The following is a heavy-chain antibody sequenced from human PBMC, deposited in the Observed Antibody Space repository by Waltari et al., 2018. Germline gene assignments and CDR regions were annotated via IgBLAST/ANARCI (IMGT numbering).Heavy chain of an antibody. Sequence: EVQLLESGGGLVQPGGSLRLSCAASGFTFSSYAMSWVRQAPGKGLEWVSAISGSGGSKYYADYVKGRFTISRDNSKNTLYLQMNSLRAEDTAVYYCAKDLAYCSCGSCYGAALDYWGQGTLVTVSS. D-gene: IGHD2-15*01. CDR2: ISGSGGSK. CDR1: GFTFSSYA. CDR3: AKDLAYCSCGSCYGAALDY. J-gene: IGHJ4*02. V-gene: IGHV3-23*01.